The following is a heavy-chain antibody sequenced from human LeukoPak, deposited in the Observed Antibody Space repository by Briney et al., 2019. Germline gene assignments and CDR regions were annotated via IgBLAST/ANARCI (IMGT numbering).Heavy chain of an antibody. D-gene: IGHD6-6*01. CDR3: ARWFEQLATFDY. CDR1: GFTVSSNY. J-gene: IGHJ4*02. V-gene: IGHV3-66*01. Sequence: PGGSLRLSCAASGFTVSSNYMSWVRQAPGKGLEWVSVIYSGGSTYYADSVKGRFTISRDNSKNTLYLQMNSLRAEDTAVYYCARWFEQLATFDYWGQGTLVTVSS. CDR2: IYSGGST.